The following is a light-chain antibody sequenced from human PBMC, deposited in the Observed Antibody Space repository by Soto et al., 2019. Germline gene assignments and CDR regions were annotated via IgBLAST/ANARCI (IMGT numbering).Light chain of an antibody. J-gene: IGLJ3*02. V-gene: IGLV3-25*03. CDR3: QSADSSGTWV. Sequence: SYELTQPPSVSVSPGQTARLTCSGDALPKQYAYWYQQKPGQAPVLVIFKDTERPSGIPERFSGSSSGTTVTLTISAVQAEDEADYYCQSADSSGTWVFGGGTKLTVL. CDR1: ALPKQY. CDR2: KDT.